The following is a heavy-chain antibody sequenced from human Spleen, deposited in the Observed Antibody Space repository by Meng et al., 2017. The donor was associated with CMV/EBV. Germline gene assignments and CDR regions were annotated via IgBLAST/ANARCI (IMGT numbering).Heavy chain of an antibody. CDR2: NYWDDDK. CDR1: GFSLSRSGVG. V-gene: IGHV2-5*02. D-gene: IGHD3-10*01. CDR3: AHSPYYGSGSYSFDY. Sequence: QITLKESGPTLVKPTQPLTLTCTFSGFSLSRSGVGVGWIRQPPGKALEWLAINYWDDDKRYSPSLKTRLTITKDTSKNQVVLTMTNMDPVDTATYYCAHSPYYGSGSYSFDYWGQGTLVTVSS. J-gene: IGHJ4*02.